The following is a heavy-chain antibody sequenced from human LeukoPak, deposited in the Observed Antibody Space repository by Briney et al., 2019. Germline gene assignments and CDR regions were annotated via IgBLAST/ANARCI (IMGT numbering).Heavy chain of an antibody. CDR2: IKEDGGEI. CDR1: GFSFSSYV. CDR3: ARATTRFGESSFDI. J-gene: IGHJ3*02. D-gene: IGHD3-16*01. Sequence: AGGSLRLSCVASGFSFSSYVMNWVRQAPGKGLEWVANIKEDGGEIYYVGSVRGRFTISRDNAKNSLSLQMNSLRAEDTAVYYCARATTRFGESSFDIWGQGTMVTVSS. V-gene: IGHV3-7*02.